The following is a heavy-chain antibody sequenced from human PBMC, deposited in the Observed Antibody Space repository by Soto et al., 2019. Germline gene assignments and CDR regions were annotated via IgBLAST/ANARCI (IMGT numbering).Heavy chain of an antibody. J-gene: IGHJ4*02. Sequence: GGSLRLSCAASGFTFTNYGMNRVRQAPGKGLEWVAAIDNGGGTTFYADSVKGRFTISRDNSKNTLLLQMHSLRADDTAIYYCAKEKAARLPFDYWGQGTLVAVSS. CDR3: AKEKAARLPFDY. CDR2: IDNGGGTT. V-gene: IGHV3-23*01. CDR1: GFTFTNYG. D-gene: IGHD6-6*01.